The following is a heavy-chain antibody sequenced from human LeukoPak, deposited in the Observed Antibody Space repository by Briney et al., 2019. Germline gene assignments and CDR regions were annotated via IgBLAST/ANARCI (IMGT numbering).Heavy chain of an antibody. D-gene: IGHD3-9*01. CDR2: INSDGSST. Sequence: GGSLRLACAAPGFTFSSYWMHWVRPAPGKGMVWVSRINSDGSSTSYADSVKGRFTISRDNAKNTLYLQMNSLRAEDTAVYYCARARDWSYGMDVWGQGTTVTVSS. V-gene: IGHV3-74*01. CDR3: ARARDWSYGMDV. CDR1: GFTFSSYW. J-gene: IGHJ6*02.